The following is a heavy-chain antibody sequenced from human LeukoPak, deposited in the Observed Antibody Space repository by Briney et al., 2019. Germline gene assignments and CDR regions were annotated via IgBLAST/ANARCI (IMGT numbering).Heavy chain of an antibody. J-gene: IGHJ4*02. CDR2: IYSGGST. CDR1: GFTVSSNY. D-gene: IGHD1-26*01. V-gene: IGHV3-53*01. Sequence: GGSLRLSCAASGFTVSSNYMSWVRQAPGKGLEWVSVIYSGGSTYYADSVKGRFTISRDNSKNTLYLQMNSLRAEDTAVYYCARDAGSYGRESHQYYFDYWGQGTLVTVSS. CDR3: ARDAGSYGRESHQYYFDY.